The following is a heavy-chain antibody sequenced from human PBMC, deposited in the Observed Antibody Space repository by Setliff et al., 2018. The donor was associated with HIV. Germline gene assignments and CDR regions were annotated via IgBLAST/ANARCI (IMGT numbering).Heavy chain of an antibody. CDR3: ARHGLLWFGAGYNWFDP. V-gene: IGHV4-39*01. Sequence: SETLSLTCTVSGGSISSSSYYWGWIRQPPGKGLERIGSIYYSGSTYYNPSLKSRVTISVDTSKNQFSLKLSSVTAADTAVHYCARHGLLWFGAGYNWFDPRGQGTLVTVSS. D-gene: IGHD3-10*01. J-gene: IGHJ5*02. CDR2: IYYSGST. CDR1: GGSISSSSYY.